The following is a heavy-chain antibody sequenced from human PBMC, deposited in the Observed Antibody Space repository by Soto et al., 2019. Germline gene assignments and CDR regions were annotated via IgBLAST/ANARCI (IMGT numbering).Heavy chain of an antibody. Sequence: SGPPLVNPTETLTLTCTVSVFSLASGQVGVTWIRQPPGKALEWLAHIFSNVEKSYRTSLKDRLTISEDTSKSQVVLTMTNVDPVDTATYYCAQILFGRSVAGGYFYMDVWGKGATVTVSS. D-gene: IGHD6-19*01. J-gene: IGHJ6*03. CDR1: VFSLASGQVG. V-gene: IGHV2-26*01. CDR2: IFSNVEK. CDR3: AQILFGRSVAGGYFYMDV.